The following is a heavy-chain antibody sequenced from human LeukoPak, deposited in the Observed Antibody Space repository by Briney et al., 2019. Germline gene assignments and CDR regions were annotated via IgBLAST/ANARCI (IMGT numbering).Heavy chain of an antibody. J-gene: IGHJ4*02. CDR3: ARVLRNWNYFDY. CDR2: IYYSGST. CDR1: GGSISSHY. Sequence: SETLSLTCTVSGGSISSHYWSWIRQPPGKGLEWIGYIYYSGSTNYNPSPKSRVTISVDTSKNQFSLKLSSVTAADTAVYYCARVLRNWNYFDYWGQGTLVTVSS. V-gene: IGHV4-59*11. D-gene: IGHD1-1*01.